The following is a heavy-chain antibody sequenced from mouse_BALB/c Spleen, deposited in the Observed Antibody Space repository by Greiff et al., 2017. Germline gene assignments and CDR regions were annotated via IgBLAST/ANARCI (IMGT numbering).Heavy chain of an antibody. V-gene: IGHV1-14*01. Sequence: VQLQQSGPELVKPGASVKMSCKASGYTFTSYVMHWVKQKPGQGLEWIGYINPYNDGTKYNEKFKGKATLTSDKSSSTAYMELSSLTSEDSAVYFCARDTTVVANDFDYWGQGTTLTVSS. J-gene: IGHJ2*01. CDR2: INPYNDGT. CDR1: GYTFTSYV. D-gene: IGHD1-1*01. CDR3: ARDTTVVANDFDY.